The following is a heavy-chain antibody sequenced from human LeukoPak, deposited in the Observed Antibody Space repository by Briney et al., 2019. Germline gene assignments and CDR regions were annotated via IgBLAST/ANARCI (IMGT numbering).Heavy chain of an antibody. J-gene: IGHJ1*01. Sequence: GGSLRLSCAASGFTFSSYAMSWVRQAPGKGLGWVSAISGSGGSTYYADSVKGRFTISRDNSKNTLYLQMNSLRAEDTAVYYCAKDVSPYSSSWYAEYFQHWGQGTLVTVSS. V-gene: IGHV3-23*01. CDR3: AKDVSPYSSSWYAEYFQH. CDR1: GFTFSSYA. D-gene: IGHD6-13*01. CDR2: ISGSGGST.